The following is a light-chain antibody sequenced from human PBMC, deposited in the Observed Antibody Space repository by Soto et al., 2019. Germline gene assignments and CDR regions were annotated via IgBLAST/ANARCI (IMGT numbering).Light chain of an antibody. V-gene: IGKV1-39*01. J-gene: IGKJ1*01. CDR2: AAS. CDR1: QSISSY. Sequence: DIQMTQSPSSLSASVGDRVTITCRASQSISSYLNWYQQRPGKAPKLLIYAASNLQSEVTSRFSGSGSGTDFTLTISSLQPEDFATYYCRQSYSTPKTFGQGTKVEIQ. CDR3: RQSYSTPKT.